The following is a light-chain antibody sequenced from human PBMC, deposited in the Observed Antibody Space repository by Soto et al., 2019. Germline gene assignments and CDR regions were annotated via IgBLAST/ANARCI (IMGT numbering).Light chain of an antibody. V-gene: IGLV2-11*01. CDR3: CSYAGSYTPVV. CDR1: SSDVGGYNY. CDR2: DVS. J-gene: IGLJ2*01. Sequence: QSALTQPRSVSGSPGQSVTISCTGTSSDVGGYNYVSWYQQHPGKAPKLMIYDVSKRPSGVPDRFSGSKSGNTASLTISGLQAEDEADDYCCSYAGSYTPVVFGGGTKVTVL.